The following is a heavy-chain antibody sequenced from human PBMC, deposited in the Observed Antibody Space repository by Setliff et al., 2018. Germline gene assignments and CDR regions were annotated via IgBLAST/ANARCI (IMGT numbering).Heavy chain of an antibody. Sequence: ASVKVSCKASGYTFTTYGVAWVRQAPGQGLEWLGWISGYNGNTNHAQRFQGRVTTTIDTSTNTAYMELRSLRSDDTAVYYCASGAAAGTFDYWGQGTLVTVSS. V-gene: IGHV1-18*01. J-gene: IGHJ4*02. D-gene: IGHD6-13*01. CDR3: ASGAAAGTFDY. CDR1: GYTFTTYG. CDR2: ISGYNGNT.